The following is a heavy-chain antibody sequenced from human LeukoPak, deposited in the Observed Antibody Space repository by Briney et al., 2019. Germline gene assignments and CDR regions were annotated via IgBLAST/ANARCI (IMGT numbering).Heavy chain of an antibody. CDR3: ARGIDI. Sequence: GGSLGLSCAASGFTFNSYSMNWFRQAPGKGLEWVANINQDGTEKYYVDSVKGRFTISRDNAKNSLYLQMNSLRAEDTAIYYCARGIDIWGQGTMVTVSS. CDR1: GFTFNSYS. CDR2: INQDGTEK. V-gene: IGHV3-7*01. J-gene: IGHJ3*02.